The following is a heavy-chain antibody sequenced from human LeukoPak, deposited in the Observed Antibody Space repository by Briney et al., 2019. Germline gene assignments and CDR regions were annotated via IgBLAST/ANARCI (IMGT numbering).Heavy chain of an antibody. CDR2: ISSCSSYI. CDR3: ARYCSRTSCSSYYYYYMDV. Sequence: VGSLRLSCAASGFTFSSYSMNWVRQAPGKGLEWVSSISSCSSYIYYADSVKGRFTISRDNAKNSLYLQMNSLRAEDTAVYYCARYCSRTSCSSYYYYYMDVWGKGTTVTVS. J-gene: IGHJ6*03. V-gene: IGHV3-21*01. D-gene: IGHD2-2*01. CDR1: GFTFSSYS.